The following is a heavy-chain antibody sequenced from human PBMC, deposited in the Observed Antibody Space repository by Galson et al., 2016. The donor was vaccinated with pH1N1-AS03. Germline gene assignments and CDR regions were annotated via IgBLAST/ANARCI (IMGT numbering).Heavy chain of an antibody. CDR3: AHSDDYRNYHWFDP. CDR1: GFSLSTRGVA. V-gene: IGHV2-5*02. J-gene: IGHJ5*02. D-gene: IGHD4-11*01. CDR2: FYWDDDK. Sequence: PALVKPTQTLTLTCTFSGFSLSTRGVAGGWIRQPPGKALEWLALFYWDDDKRSSQSLKSRLTITQDTSKHQVALTMTTMDPVDTATYYCAHSDDYRNYHWFDPWGQGTLVTVSS.